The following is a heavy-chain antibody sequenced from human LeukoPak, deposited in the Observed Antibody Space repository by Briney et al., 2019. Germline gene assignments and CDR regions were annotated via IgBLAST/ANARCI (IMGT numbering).Heavy chain of an antibody. CDR2: ISYDGSNK. D-gene: IGHD5-24*01. CDR3: ARGGLQFIDY. Sequence: PGGSLRLSCAASGFTFSSYAMHWVRQAPGKGLEWVTVISYDGSNKYYADSVKGRFTISRDNSKNTLYLQMNSLRVEDTAVYYCARGGLQFIDYWGQGTLVTVS. J-gene: IGHJ4*02. V-gene: IGHV3-30-3*01. CDR1: GFTFSSYA.